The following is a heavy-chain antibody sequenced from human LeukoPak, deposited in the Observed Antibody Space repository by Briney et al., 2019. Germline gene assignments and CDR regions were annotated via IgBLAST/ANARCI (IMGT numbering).Heavy chain of an antibody. D-gene: IGHD1-26*01. CDR3: ARERYSGSYLVVSRWFDP. Sequence: GGSLRLSCAASGFTFSSYAMHWVRQAPGKGLEYVSAISSNGGSTYYANSVKGRFTISRDNSKNTLYLQMGSLRAEDMAVYYCARERYSGSYLVVSRWFDPWGQGTLVTVSS. CDR1: GFTFSSYA. CDR2: ISSNGGST. J-gene: IGHJ5*02. V-gene: IGHV3-64*01.